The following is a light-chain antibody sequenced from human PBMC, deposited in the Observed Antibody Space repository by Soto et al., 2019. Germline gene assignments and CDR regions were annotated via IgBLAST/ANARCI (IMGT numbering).Light chain of an antibody. CDR2: KAS. CDR3: QQYHSYVT. CDR1: QSISSW. J-gene: IGKJ5*01. Sequence: DIQMTQSPSTLSASVGDRVTITCRASQSISSWLAWYQQKPGKAPKLLIYKASSLESGVPSRFSGSGSGTEFTLPISSLQPDDFATYYCQQYHSYVTFGQGTRLEIK. V-gene: IGKV1-5*03.